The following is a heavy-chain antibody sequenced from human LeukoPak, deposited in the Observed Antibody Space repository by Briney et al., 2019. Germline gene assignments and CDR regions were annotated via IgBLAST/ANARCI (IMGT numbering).Heavy chain of an antibody. D-gene: IGHD4-17*01. J-gene: IGHJ1*01. Sequence: SETLSLTCAVYGGSFSGYFCIWIRQPPGRGLEWIGEINHSGSTNYNPSLKSRVTISVDTSKNQFSLKLSSVTAADTAVYYCARGLGYGDYYFQHWGQGTLVTVSS. V-gene: IGHV4-34*01. CDR1: GGSFSGYF. CDR3: ARGLGYGDYYFQH. CDR2: INHSGST.